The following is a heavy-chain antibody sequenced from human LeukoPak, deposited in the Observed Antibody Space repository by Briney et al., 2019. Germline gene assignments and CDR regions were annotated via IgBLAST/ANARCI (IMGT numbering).Heavy chain of an antibody. CDR1: GYTFTGYY. J-gene: IGHJ4*02. V-gene: IGHV1-2*02. Sequence: ASVKVSCKTSGYTFTGYYIHWVRQAPGQGLEWMGWINPNSGGTNYAQKFQGRVTMTRDTSIGTAYMELSRLRSDDTAVYYCARGDDYGDYTGYYWGQGTLVTVSS. D-gene: IGHD4-17*01. CDR2: INPNSGGT. CDR3: ARGDDYGDYTGYY.